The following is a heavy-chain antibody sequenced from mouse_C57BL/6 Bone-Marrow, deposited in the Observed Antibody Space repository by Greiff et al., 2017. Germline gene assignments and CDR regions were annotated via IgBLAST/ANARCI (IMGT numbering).Heavy chain of an antibody. CDR3: ARMPDYYGSSYYAMDY. Sequence: QVTLKESGPGILQPSQTLSLTCSFSGFSLSTFGMGVGWIRQPSGKGLEWLAHIWWDDDKYYNPALKSRLTISKDTSKNQVFLKIANVDTADTATYYCARMPDYYGSSYYAMDYWGQGTSVTVSS. D-gene: IGHD1-1*01. V-gene: IGHV8-8*01. CDR2: IWWDDDK. CDR1: GFSLSTFGMG. J-gene: IGHJ4*01.